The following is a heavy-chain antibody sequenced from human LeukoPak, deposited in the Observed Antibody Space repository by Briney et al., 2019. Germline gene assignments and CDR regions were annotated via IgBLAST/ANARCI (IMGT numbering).Heavy chain of an antibody. D-gene: IGHD3-3*01. J-gene: IGHJ5*02. CDR3: ARNYDGGWLDP. CDR2: INPSGGSP. Sequence: ASVKVSCKASGYTFTNYYIHWVRQAPGQGLEWMGIINPSGGSPTYAQNFQGSVTMTRDTSTSTVYMELSSLRSEDTAVYYCARNYDGGWLDPWGQGTLVTVSS. CDR1: GYTFTNYY. V-gene: IGHV1-46*01.